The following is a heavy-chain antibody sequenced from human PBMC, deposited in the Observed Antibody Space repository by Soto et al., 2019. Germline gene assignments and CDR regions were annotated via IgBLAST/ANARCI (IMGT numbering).Heavy chain of an antibody. J-gene: IGHJ4*02. CDR2: IKSKTDGGTT. Sequence: EVQLVESGGGLVKPGGSLRLSCAASGFTFSNAWMSWVRQAPGKGLEWVGRIKSKTDGGTTDYAAPVKGRFTISRDDSKNTLYLQMNSLKSEDTAVYYCTTDPSITILGVVPPSYYFDYWGQGTLVTVSS. CDR1: GFTFSNAW. V-gene: IGHV3-15*01. CDR3: TTDPSITILGVVPPSYYFDY. D-gene: IGHD3-3*01.